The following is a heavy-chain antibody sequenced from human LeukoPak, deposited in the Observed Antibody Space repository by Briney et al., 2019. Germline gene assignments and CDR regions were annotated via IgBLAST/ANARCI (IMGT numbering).Heavy chain of an antibody. Sequence: ASVKVSCKASGYTFTGYYMHWVRQAPGQGLEWMGWINPNSGGTNYAQKFQGRVTMTRDTSISTAYMELSRLRSDDTAVYYCARDGGRITIFGVVFSYYYYYYMDVWGKGTTVTVSS. V-gene: IGHV1-2*02. CDR1: GYTFTGYY. D-gene: IGHD3-3*01. CDR2: INPNSGGT. CDR3: ARDGGRITIFGVVFSYYYYYYMDV. J-gene: IGHJ6*03.